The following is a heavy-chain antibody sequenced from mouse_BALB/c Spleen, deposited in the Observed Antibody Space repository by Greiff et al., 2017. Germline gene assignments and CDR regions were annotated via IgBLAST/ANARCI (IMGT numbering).Heavy chain of an antibody. J-gene: IGHJ4*01. Sequence: EVHLVESGGDLVKPGGSLKLSCAASGFTFSSYGMSWVRQTPDKRLEWVATISSGGSYTYYPDSVKGRFTISRDNAKNTLYLQMSSLKSEDTAMYYCARGYGNYEDYWGQGTSVTVSS. D-gene: IGHD2-10*02. CDR1: GFTFSSYG. CDR2: ISSGGSYT. CDR3: ARGYGNYEDY. V-gene: IGHV5-6*01.